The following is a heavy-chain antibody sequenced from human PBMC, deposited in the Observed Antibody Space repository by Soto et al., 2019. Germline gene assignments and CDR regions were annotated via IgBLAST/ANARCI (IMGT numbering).Heavy chain of an antibody. CDR1: GFIFSTHV. J-gene: IGHJ3*02. Sequence: GGSLRLSCAASGFIFSTHVMSWVRQAPGKGLEWVSGISGSAGSTYYADSVKGRFTISRDNSKNTLYLQMNSLRAEDTAVYYCARAVAIAAAGNAFDIWGQGTMVTVS. D-gene: IGHD6-13*01. V-gene: IGHV3-23*01. CDR2: ISGSAGST. CDR3: ARAVAIAAAGNAFDI.